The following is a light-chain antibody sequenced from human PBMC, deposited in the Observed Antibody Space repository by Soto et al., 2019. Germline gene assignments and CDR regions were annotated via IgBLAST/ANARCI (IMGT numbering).Light chain of an antibody. V-gene: IGKV3-15*01. CDR3: QTYDSWPL. Sequence: EIVMTQSPPTLYVSPGERATLSCRASQSISRNLAWFQQKPGQAPSLLIFGASTRAAGIPARFSGSGSGTEFTLTISGLQSEDFAVYYCQTYDSWPLFGQGTRLEIK. CDR1: QSISRN. J-gene: IGKJ5*01. CDR2: GAS.